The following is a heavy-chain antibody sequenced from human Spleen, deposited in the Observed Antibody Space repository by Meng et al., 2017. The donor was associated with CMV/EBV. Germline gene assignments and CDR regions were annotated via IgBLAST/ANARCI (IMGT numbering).Heavy chain of an antibody. D-gene: IGHD6-13*01. J-gene: IGHJ4*02. Sequence: TVSSGSVSSGTYYWSWIRRSPGKGLEWIGYVYFNGGTNYNPSLKSRVTISVDTSKNQFSLEVSSVTAADTAVYYCARHLRSSSWYDYWGQGTLVTVSS. V-gene: IGHV4-61*01. CDR2: VYFNGGT. CDR3: ARHLRSSSWYDY. CDR1: SGSVSSGTYY.